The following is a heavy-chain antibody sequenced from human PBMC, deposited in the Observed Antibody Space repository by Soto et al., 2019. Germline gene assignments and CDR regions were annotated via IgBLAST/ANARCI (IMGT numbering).Heavy chain of an antibody. CDR3: ARAPVGLDTISYFDY. V-gene: IGHV4-30-4*01. Sequence: SETLSLTCTVSGDSVSSVGFHWAWLRRPPGKGLEWIGYIYNGGSTYYRPSLESRMHMSLDATRNRYSLRLTSVTAADTAVYFCARAPVGLDTISYFDYWGQGKLVTVSS. D-gene: IGHD3-3*01. CDR1: GDSVSSVGFH. CDR2: IYNGGST. J-gene: IGHJ4*02.